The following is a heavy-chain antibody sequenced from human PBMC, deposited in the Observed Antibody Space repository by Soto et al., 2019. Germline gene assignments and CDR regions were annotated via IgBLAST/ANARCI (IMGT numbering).Heavy chain of an antibody. CDR1: GGSVSSGSYY. D-gene: IGHD3-3*01. CDR2: IYYSGST. CDR3: ARARVTMFGVVPDYYYYGMDV. Sequence: QVQLQESGPGLVKPSETLSLTCTVSGGSVSSGSYYWSWIRQPPGKGLEWIGYIYYSGSTNYNPTLKSRVTRSVDTSKNQFYLRLSCVTAADTALYYCARARVTMFGVVPDYYYYGMDVW. J-gene: IGHJ6*01. V-gene: IGHV4-61*01.